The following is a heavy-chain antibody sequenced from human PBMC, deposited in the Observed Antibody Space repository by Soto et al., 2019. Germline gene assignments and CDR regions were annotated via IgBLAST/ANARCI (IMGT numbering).Heavy chain of an antibody. Sequence: EVQLVESGGDLVQPGGSLRLSCAVSGFSFRNYWMSWVRQAPGKGLEWVANINHDGSEQNFLDSVKGRFTISRDNGKNSLFLQMNSLRAEDTAVYDCARDIGYSSFDYWGQGTLVTVSS. D-gene: IGHD2-15*01. CDR3: ARDIGYSSFDY. J-gene: IGHJ4*02. V-gene: IGHV3-7*01. CDR1: GFSFRNYW. CDR2: INHDGSEQ.